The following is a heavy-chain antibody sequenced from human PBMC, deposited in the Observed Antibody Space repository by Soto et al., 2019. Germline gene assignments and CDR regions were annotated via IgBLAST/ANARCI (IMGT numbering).Heavy chain of an antibody. V-gene: IGHV3-43*01. CDR2: ISWDGGST. Sequence: EVQLVESGGVVVQPGGSLRLSCAASGFTFDDYTMYWVRQAPGKGLEWVSLISWDGGSTYYADSVKGRFTISRDNSKNSLYLQMNSLRNEDTALYYCAKDSNSLNYYHYGMDVWGQGTTVTVSS. CDR1: GFTFDDYT. D-gene: IGHD1-1*01. CDR3: AKDSNSLNYYHYGMDV. J-gene: IGHJ6*02.